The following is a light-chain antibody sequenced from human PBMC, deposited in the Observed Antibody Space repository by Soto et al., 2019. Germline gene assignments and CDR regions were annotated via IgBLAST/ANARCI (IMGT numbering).Light chain of an antibody. J-gene: IGKJ1*01. Sequence: EIGLTQSPATLSLSPGERAALSCRASQSLSSYFAWYQQTPGQAPRLLIYDASYRDTGIPDRYRGSGSGTHFTLTISGLEPEDFAVYYCQQPVHSPPPFGHWTKVDIK. V-gene: IGKV3-11*01. CDR2: DAS. CDR3: QQPVHSPPP. CDR1: QSLSSY.